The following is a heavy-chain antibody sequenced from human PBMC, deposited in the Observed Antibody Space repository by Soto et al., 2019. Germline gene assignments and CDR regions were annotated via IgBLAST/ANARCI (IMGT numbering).Heavy chain of an antibody. CDR3: AGRCDSTTCLGHFDY. CDR1: GDTFNNYV. J-gene: IGHJ4*02. D-gene: IGHD2-2*01. CDR2: ILPIFATA. Sequence: QVQLVQSGAEVKKPGSSVKVSCKASGDTFNNYVVTWVRQAPGQGLEWLGGILPIFATANYAQKFQGRVTITEDKSTSTAYMELTSLRSEDTAVYYCAGRCDSTTCLGHFDYWGQGTLVTVAS. V-gene: IGHV1-69*06.